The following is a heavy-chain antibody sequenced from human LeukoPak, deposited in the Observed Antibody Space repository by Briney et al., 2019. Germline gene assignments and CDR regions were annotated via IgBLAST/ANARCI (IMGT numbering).Heavy chain of an antibody. D-gene: IGHD3-22*01. J-gene: IGHJ3*02. CDR2: IFYSGST. Sequence: SETLSLTCTVSGGSISTSNYYWGWIRQPPGKGLEWIGNIFYSGSTYYSPSLKSRVTISLDTSRNQFSLKLNSVTAADTAVYFCARGPYSYDGSGAFDIWGQGTMVTVSS. CDR1: GGSISTSNYY. V-gene: IGHV4-39*07. CDR3: ARGPYSYDGSGAFDI.